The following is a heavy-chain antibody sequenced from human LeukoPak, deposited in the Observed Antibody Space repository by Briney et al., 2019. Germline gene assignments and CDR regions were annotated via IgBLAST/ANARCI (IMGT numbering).Heavy chain of an antibody. V-gene: IGHV4-61*02. CDR3: ARDNYDSSGYYYY. CDR2: IYTSGST. J-gene: IGHJ4*02. D-gene: IGHD3-22*01. CDR1: GGSISSGSYY. Sequence: SETLSLTCTVSGGSISSGSYYWSWIRQPAGKGLEWIGRIYTSGSTNYNPSLKSRVTISVDTSKNQFSLKLSSVTAADTAVYYYARDNYDSSGYYYYWGQGTLVTVSS.